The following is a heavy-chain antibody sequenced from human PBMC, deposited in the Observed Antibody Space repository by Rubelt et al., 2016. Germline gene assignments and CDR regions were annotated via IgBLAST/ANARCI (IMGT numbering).Heavy chain of an antibody. V-gene: IGHV1-24*01. CDR1: GYTLTELS. D-gene: IGHD4-17*01. CDR3: AIRQPDYGDLDFDY. CDR2: FDPEDGET. Sequence: QVQLVQSGAEVKKPGASVKVSCKVSGYTLTELSMHWVRQAPGKGLEWMGGFDPEDGETIYAQKFQGRVTMTEDTSTYTAYMELSSLRSEDTAVYSCAIRQPDYGDLDFDYWGQGTLVTVSS. J-gene: IGHJ4*02.